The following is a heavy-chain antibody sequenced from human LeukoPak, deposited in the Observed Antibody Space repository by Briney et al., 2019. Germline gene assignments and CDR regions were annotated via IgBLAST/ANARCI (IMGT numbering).Heavy chain of an antibody. V-gene: IGHV3-64*01. CDR1: GFTFSSYA. CDR3: ARDLYGGLFDY. J-gene: IGHJ4*02. D-gene: IGHD5-12*01. Sequence: PGGSLRLSCAASGFTFSSYAMHWVRQAPGKGLEYVSAISSNGGSTYYANSVKGRFTISRDNSKNTLYLQMGSLRAEGMAVYYCARDLYGGLFDYWGQGTLVTVSS. CDR2: ISSNGGST.